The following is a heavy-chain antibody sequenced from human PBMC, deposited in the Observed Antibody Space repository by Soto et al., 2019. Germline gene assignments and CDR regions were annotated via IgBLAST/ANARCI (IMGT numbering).Heavy chain of an antibody. V-gene: IGHV4-39*01. J-gene: IGHJ4*02. CDR3: ARRKGYDSSTYYFDY. D-gene: IGHD3-22*01. Sequence: TLSLTCTVSGGSISSSSHYWGWIRQPPGKGLEWIGSMYYNGNMYYNPSLKSRVTISVDTSKNQFSLDLRSVTAADTAVYYCARRKGYDSSTYYFDYWGQGTLVTVSS. CDR2: MYYNGNM. CDR1: GGSISSSSHY.